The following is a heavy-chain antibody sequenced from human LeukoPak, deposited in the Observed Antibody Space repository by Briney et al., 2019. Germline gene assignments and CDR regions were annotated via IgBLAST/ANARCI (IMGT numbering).Heavy chain of an antibody. J-gene: IGHJ4*02. Sequence: PSQTLSLTCTVSGGSISSGDYYWSWIRQHPGKGLEWIGYIYYSGSTYYNPSLKSRVTISVDTSKNQFSLKLSSVTAADTAVYYCARVATTGTNCDYWGQGTLVTVSS. CDR3: ARVATTGTNCDY. CDR2: IYYSGST. V-gene: IGHV4-31*03. CDR1: GGSISSGDYY. D-gene: IGHD1-1*01.